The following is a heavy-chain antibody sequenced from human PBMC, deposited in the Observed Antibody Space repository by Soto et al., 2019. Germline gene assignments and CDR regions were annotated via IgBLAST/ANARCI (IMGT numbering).Heavy chain of an antibody. D-gene: IGHD6-13*01. CDR2: VIPIFATA. J-gene: IGHJ6*02. V-gene: IGHV1-69*13. Sequence: SVKVSCKASGGTFSSYAISWVRQTPGQGLEWMGGVIPIFATANYAEKFQDRVTITADESTNTAYMDLSSRRSEDTAIYFCGRGSAATSVPRFMVKDYYYYSLAVWAQGTTVTVSS. CDR1: GGTFSSYA. CDR3: GRGSAATSVPRFMVKDYYYYSLAV.